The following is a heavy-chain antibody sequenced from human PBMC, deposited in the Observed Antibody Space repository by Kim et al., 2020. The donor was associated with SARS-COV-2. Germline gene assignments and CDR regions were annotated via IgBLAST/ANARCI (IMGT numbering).Heavy chain of an antibody. D-gene: IGHD6-13*01. CDR1: GFTFTSSA. V-gene: IGHV1-58*01. Sequence: SVKVSCKASGFTFTSSAVQWVRQARGQRLEWIGWIVVGSGNRNYAQKFQERVTITRDMSTSTAYMELSSLRSEDTAVYYCAADWSSSWKYYYYYYGMDVWGQGTTVTVSS. CDR2: IVVGSGNR. CDR3: AADWSSSWKYYYYYYGMDV. J-gene: IGHJ6*02.